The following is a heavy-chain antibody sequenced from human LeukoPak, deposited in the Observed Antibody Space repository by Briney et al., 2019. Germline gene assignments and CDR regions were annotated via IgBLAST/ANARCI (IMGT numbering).Heavy chain of an antibody. Sequence: SETLSLTCTVSGGSISSYYWSWIRQPPGKGLEWIGYIYYSGTTNYNPSLKSRVTISVDTSKNQFSLKLSSVTAADTAVYYCASPSAVVVTAIHYWGQGTLVTVSS. CDR1: GGSISSYY. CDR3: ASPSAVVVTAIHY. CDR2: IYYSGTT. V-gene: IGHV4-59*08. J-gene: IGHJ4*02. D-gene: IGHD2-21*02.